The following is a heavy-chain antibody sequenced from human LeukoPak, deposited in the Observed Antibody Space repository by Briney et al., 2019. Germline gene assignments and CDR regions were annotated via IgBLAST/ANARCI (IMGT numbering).Heavy chain of an antibody. D-gene: IGHD6-13*01. V-gene: IGHV3-30-3*01. CDR1: GFTFSSYT. CDR3: ARDSIAAALGDYYGMDV. Sequence: PGGSLRLSCAASGFTFSSYTMHWVRQAPGKGLEWVAVISYDGSNKYYADSVKGRFTISRDNSKNTLYLQMNSLRAEDTAVYYCARDSIAAALGDYYGMDVWGQGTTVTVSS. CDR2: ISYDGSNK. J-gene: IGHJ6*02.